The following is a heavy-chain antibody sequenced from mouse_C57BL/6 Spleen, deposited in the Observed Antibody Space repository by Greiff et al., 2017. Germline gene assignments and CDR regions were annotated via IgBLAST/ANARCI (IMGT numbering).Heavy chain of an antibody. CDR2: IDPETGGT. Sequence: VKLVESGAELVRPGASVTLSCKASGYTFTDYKMHWVKQTPVHGLEWIGAIDPETGGTAYNQKFKGKAILTADKSSSTAYMELRSLTSEDSAVYYCTRDDGNYVTSFDYWGQGTTLTVSS. CDR3: TRDDGNYVTSFDY. J-gene: IGHJ2*01. D-gene: IGHD2-1*01. V-gene: IGHV1-15*01. CDR1: GYTFTDYK.